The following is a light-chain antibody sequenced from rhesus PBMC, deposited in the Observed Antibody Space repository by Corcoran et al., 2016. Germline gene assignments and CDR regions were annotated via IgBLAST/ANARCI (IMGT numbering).Light chain of an antibody. CDR1: SSDIGGYNY. V-gene: IGLV2-32*02. CDR2: EVS. CDR3: SSYAGSNTFV. J-gene: IGLJ6*01. Sequence: QAALTQPRSVSGSPGQSVTISCTGTSSDIGGYNYVSWYQQHPGTAPKLTIYEVSKRPSGVSDRFSGSKSGNTASLTISGLQAEDEADYYGSSYAGSNTFVFGSGTKLTVL.